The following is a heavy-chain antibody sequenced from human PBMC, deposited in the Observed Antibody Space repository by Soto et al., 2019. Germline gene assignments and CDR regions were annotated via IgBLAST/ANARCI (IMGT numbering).Heavy chain of an antibody. CDR1: GGSISSYY. V-gene: IGHV4-59*01. CDR2: IYYSGST. J-gene: IGHJ6*02. CDR3: ARGTVVIVYYYYGMDV. Sequence: SETLSLTCTVSGGSISSYYRSWIRQPPGKGLEWIGYIYYSGSTNYNPSLKSRVTISVDTSKNQFSLKLSSVTAADTAVYYCARGTVVIVYYYYGMDVWGQGTTVTVSS. D-gene: IGHD2-21*01.